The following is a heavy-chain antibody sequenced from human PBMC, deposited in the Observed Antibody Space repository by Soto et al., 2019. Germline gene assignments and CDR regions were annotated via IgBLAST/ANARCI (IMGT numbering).Heavy chain of an antibody. CDR1: GFSLNTYGVG. D-gene: IGHD3-9*01. CDR2: IYWDDDK. Sequence: SGPTLVNPTQTLTLTCTFSGFSLNTYGVGVGWIRQPPGRALEWLAFIYWDDDKRYRPSLRSRLIVTKDTSNNQVVLTVTNLDTVDTATYYCAHRFDRYYFYYWGQGTLVTVSS. CDR3: AHRFDRYYFYY. V-gene: IGHV2-5*02. J-gene: IGHJ4*02.